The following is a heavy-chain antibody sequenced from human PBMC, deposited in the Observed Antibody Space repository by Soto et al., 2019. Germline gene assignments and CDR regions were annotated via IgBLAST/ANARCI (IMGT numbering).Heavy chain of an antibody. Sequence: GGSLSLSCAAAGFDFPNSGMHWDRHAPGKGLEWVSAIGCSGSSTYYADSVKGRFTISRDNSKNTLYLQMNSLRAEDTAVYYCAKSPWPAVRYYFDYCGQGTLVTVSS. CDR3: AKSPWPAVRYYFDY. J-gene: IGHJ4*02. V-gene: IGHV3-23*01. CDR2: IGCSGSST. D-gene: IGHD4-17*01. CDR1: GFDFPNSG.